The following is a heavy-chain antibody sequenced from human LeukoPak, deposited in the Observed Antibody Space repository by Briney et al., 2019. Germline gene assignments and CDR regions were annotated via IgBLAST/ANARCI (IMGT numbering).Heavy chain of an antibody. Sequence: GGSLRLSCAASGFTFSSYWMYWVRQAPGKGLVWVPRINSDGSSTSYADSVKGRFTISRDNAKNTLYLQMNSLRAEDTAVYYCARSTTYYYDRYYFDYWGQGTLVTVSS. CDR1: GFTFSSYW. D-gene: IGHD3-22*01. CDR2: INSDGSST. CDR3: ARSTTYYYDRYYFDY. J-gene: IGHJ4*02. V-gene: IGHV3-74*01.